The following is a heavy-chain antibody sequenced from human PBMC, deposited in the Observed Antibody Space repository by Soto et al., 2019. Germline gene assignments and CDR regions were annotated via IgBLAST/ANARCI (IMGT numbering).Heavy chain of an antibody. CDR2: TYWDDDN. J-gene: IGHJ4*03. CDR1: GFSLTTYGVG. V-gene: IGHV2-5*02. D-gene: IGHD1-1*01. CDR3: AHRVTLMSTWNFGAFYF. Sequence: QITLNESGPTLVKPTQTLTLTCSFSGFSLTTYGVGVGGVRQPPGKALEWLALTYWDDDNRYNPSLKSRLSTTKDPCKNQLVLTITNMAPADTGTYGCAHRVTLMSTWNFGAFYFWGQGTLVTVPS.